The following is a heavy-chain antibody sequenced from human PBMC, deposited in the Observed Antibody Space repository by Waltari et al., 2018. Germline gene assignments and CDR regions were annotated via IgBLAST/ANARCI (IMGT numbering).Heavy chain of an antibody. CDR2: FDPEDGET. D-gene: IGHD6-13*01. CDR3: ATSPIALFGALY. Sequence: QVQLVQSGAEVKKPAASVKVSCKVSGQTLTELSMHWVRQAPGKGLEWMGGFDPEDGETIYAQSFQGRVTMTEDTSTDTAYMEVSSLRSEDTAVYYCATSPIALFGALYWGQGTLVTVSS. V-gene: IGHV1-24*01. J-gene: IGHJ4*02. CDR1: GQTLTELS.